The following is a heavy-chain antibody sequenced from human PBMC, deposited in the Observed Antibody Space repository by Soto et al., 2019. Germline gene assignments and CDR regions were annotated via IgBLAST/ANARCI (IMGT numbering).Heavy chain of an antibody. CDR3: ARGDYYDSSGYYPDY. V-gene: IGHV4-59*01. D-gene: IGHD3-22*01. Sequence: SETLSLTCTVSGGSISSSYWSWIRQPPGKGLEWIGYIYYSGSTNYNPSLKSRVTISVDTSKNQFSLKLSSVTAADTAVYYCARGDYYDSSGYYPDYWGQGTLVTVSS. CDR2: IYYSGST. J-gene: IGHJ4*02. CDR1: GGSISSSY.